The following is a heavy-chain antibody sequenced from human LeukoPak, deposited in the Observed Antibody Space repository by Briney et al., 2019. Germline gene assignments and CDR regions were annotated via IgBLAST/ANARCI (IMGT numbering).Heavy chain of an antibody. J-gene: IGHJ5*02. CDR3: ARTHSSSWEYVTKFDP. V-gene: IGHV1-8*03. CDR1: GYTFTSYD. Sequence: ASVKVSCKASGYTFTSYDINWVRQSTGQGLEWMRWMNPNSGNTGYAQKFQGRVTITRNTSISTAYMELSSLRSEDTAVYYCARTHSSSWEYVTKFDPWGQGTLVTVSS. CDR2: MNPNSGNT. D-gene: IGHD6-13*01.